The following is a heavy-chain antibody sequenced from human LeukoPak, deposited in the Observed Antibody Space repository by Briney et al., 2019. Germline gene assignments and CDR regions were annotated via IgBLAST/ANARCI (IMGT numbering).Heavy chain of an antibody. CDR1: GFTFSSYS. D-gene: IGHD5-24*01. CDR3: ARGAERWLQQNDY. J-gene: IGHJ4*02. Sequence: PGGSLRLSCAASGFTFSSYSMNWVRQAPGKGLEWVSSISSSSSYIYYADSVKGRFTISRDNAKNSLYLQMNSLRAEDTAVYYCARGAERWLQQNDYWGQGTLVTVSS. CDR2: ISSSSSYI. V-gene: IGHV3-21*01.